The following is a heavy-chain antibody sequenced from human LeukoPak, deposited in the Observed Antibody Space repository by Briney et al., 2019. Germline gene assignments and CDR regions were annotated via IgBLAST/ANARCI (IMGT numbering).Heavy chain of an antibody. CDR3: ARESETQLEQDQQGALDY. Sequence: PSETLSLTCAVSGYSISSGYYWGWIRQPPGKGLEWIGSIYHSGSTYYNPSLKSRVTILVDTSKNQFSLKLSSVTAADTAVYYCARESETQLEQDQQGALDYWGQGTLVTVSS. J-gene: IGHJ4*02. D-gene: IGHD1-1*01. V-gene: IGHV4-38-2*02. CDR1: GYSISSGYY. CDR2: IYHSGST.